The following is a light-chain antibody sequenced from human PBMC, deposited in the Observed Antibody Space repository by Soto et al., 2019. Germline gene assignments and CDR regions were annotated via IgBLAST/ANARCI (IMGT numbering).Light chain of an antibody. CDR2: VAS. J-gene: IGKJ2*01. CDR1: QNIARY. Sequence: DIQMTQSPSSLSASAGDRVTITCRASQNIARYLYWFQQKPGKAPNLLIYVASNLQSGVPSRFSGSGSGTDFTLTINNLQPEDFATYYCQQTYSIPGTFGQGTKLEIK. V-gene: IGKV1-39*01. CDR3: QQTYSIPGT.